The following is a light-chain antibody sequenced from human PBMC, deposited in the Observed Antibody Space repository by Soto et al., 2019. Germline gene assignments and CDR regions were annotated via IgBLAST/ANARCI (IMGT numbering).Light chain of an antibody. J-gene: IGLJ1*01. V-gene: IGLV2-14*01. CDR1: SSDVGGYNY. Sequence: QSVLTQPASVSGSPGQSITISCTGTSSDVGGYNYVSWHQQHPGKVPKLMIYDVSSRPSGVSNRFSGSKSGNTASLTISGLQAEDEADYYCSSYTSSSTNVVGSGTKVTVL. CDR2: DVS. CDR3: SSYTSSSTNV.